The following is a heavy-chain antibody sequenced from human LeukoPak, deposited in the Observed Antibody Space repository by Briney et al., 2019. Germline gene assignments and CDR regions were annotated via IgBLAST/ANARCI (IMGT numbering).Heavy chain of an antibody. CDR1: GFTFSNYA. CDR3: VREGFGAFDI. D-gene: IGHD3-10*01. J-gene: IGHJ3*02. Sequence: GGSLRLSCAASGFTFSNYAMHWVRQAPGKGLEWVAVISYDGSNQYYTDSVKGRFTISRDNAKNSLYLQMNNLRAEETALYHCVREGFGAFDIWGQGTMVTVSS. V-gene: IGHV3-30*04. CDR2: ISYDGSNQ.